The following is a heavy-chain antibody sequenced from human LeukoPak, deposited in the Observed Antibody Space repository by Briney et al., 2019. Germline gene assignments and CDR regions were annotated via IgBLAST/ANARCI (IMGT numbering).Heavy chain of an antibody. Sequence: SETLSLTCTVSGGSISSHYWSWIRQPPGKGLEWIGYIYYSGSTNYNPSLESRVTISVDTSKNQFSLKLSSVTAADTAVYYCARDTDSSSFDYWGQGTLVTVSS. CDR1: GGSISSHY. V-gene: IGHV4-59*11. D-gene: IGHD6-13*01. CDR3: ARDTDSSSFDY. CDR2: IYYSGST. J-gene: IGHJ4*02.